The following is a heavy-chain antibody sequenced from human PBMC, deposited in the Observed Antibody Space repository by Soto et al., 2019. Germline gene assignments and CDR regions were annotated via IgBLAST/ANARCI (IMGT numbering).Heavy chain of an antibody. D-gene: IGHD3-22*01. Sequence: ASVKVSCKASGGTFSSYAISWVRQAPGQGLEWMGGIIPIFGTANYAQKFQGRVTITADKSTSTAYMELSSLRSEDTAVYYCARDGGYYDSSGYKAGWFDPWGQGTLVTVSS. CDR3: ARDGGYYDSSGYKAGWFDP. CDR2: IIPIFGTA. J-gene: IGHJ5*02. CDR1: GGTFSSYA. V-gene: IGHV1-69*06.